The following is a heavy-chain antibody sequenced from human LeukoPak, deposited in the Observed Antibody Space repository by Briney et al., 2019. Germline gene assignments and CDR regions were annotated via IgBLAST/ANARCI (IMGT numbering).Heavy chain of an antibody. V-gene: IGHV4-39*01. CDR2: IYYSGST. CDR3: ARHFGR. Sequence: PSETLSLTCTVSGGSISSSSYYWGWIRQPPGKGLGWIGSIYYSGSTYYNPSLKSRVTISVDTSKNQFSVKLSSVSAADTAVYYCARHFGRWGQGTLVTVSS. J-gene: IGHJ4*02. D-gene: IGHD3-3*01. CDR1: GGSISSSSYY.